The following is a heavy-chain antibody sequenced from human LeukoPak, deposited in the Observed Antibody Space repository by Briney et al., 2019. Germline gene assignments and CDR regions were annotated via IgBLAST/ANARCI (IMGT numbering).Heavy chain of an antibody. J-gene: IGHJ6*03. CDR3: ARGPRRYYYYYYMDV. V-gene: IGHV4-39*07. Sequence: KPSETLSLTCTVSGGSISSSSYYWGWIRQPPGKGLEWIGSIYYSGSTYYNPSLKSRVTISVDTSKNQFSLKLSSVAAADTAVYYCARGPRRYYYYYYMDVWGKGTTVTVSS. CDR1: GGSISSSSYY. CDR2: IYYSGST.